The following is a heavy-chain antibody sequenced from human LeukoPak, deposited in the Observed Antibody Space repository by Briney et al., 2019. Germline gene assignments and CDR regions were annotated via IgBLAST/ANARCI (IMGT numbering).Heavy chain of an antibody. J-gene: IGHJ4*02. D-gene: IGHD5-24*01. CDR1: GFTFSSYE. CDR2: ISSSGSTI. CDR3: ARVRGGYNSFYFDY. Sequence: PGGSLRLSCAASGFTFSSYEMNWVRQAPGKGLEWVSYISSSGSTIYYADSVKGRFTISRDNAKNSLYLQVNSLRAEDTAVYYCARVRGGYNSFYFDYWGQGTLVTVSS. V-gene: IGHV3-48*03.